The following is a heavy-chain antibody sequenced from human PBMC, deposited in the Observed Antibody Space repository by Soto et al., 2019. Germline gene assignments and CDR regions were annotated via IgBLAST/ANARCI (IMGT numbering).Heavy chain of an antibody. V-gene: IGHV4-31*03. D-gene: IGHD1-26*01. J-gene: IGHJ5*01. CDR2: IYYSGST. CDR3: ARHSASWQWFDY. Sequence: QVQLQESGPGLVKPSQTLSLTCSVSGGSISRGGYSWSWIRQHPEKGLEWIGYIYYSGSTNYNPSLKSRVIISVDTSSNRFSLDLRSVTAADTAIYYCARHSASWQWFDYWGQGTLVTVSS. CDR1: GGSISRGGYS.